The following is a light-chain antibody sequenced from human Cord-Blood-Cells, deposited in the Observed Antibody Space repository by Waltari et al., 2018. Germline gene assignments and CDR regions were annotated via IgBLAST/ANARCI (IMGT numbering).Light chain of an antibody. CDR2: AAS. V-gene: IGKV1-39*01. CDR3: QQSYSTPRT. J-gene: IGKJ1*01. CDR1: QSISSY. Sequence: DIQMTQSPSSLSASVGASVPITCRASQSISSYLNWYEQQPGKAPKLLIYAASSLQSGVPSRFSGSGSGTDFTLTISSLQPEDFATYYCQQSYSTPRTFGQGTKVEIK.